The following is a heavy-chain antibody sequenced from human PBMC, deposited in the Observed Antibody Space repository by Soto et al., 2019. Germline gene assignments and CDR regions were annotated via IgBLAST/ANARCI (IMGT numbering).Heavy chain of an antibody. V-gene: IGHV3-23*01. D-gene: IGHD3-22*01. J-gene: IGHJ4*02. CDR2: ISGSGGST. CDR1: GFTFSSYA. CDR3: AKFPQWGYYDSSGYYYFDY. Sequence: RLSCAASGFTFSSYAMSWVRQAPGKGLEWVSAISGSGGSTYYADSVKGRFTISRDNSKNTLYLQMNSLRAEDTAVYYCAKFPQWGYYDSSGYYYFDYWGQGTLVTVSS.